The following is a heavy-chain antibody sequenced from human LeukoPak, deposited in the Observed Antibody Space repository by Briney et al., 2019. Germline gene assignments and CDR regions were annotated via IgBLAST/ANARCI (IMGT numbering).Heavy chain of an antibody. CDR2: IYPGDSDT. D-gene: IGHD1-26*01. V-gene: IGHV5-51*01. CDR1: GYSFTSYW. CDR3: ASFFRVGATRHDAFDI. Sequence: GESLKISCKGSGYSFTSYWIGWVRQMPGKGLEWMGIIYPGDSDTRYSPSFQGQVTISAGKSISTAYLQWSSLKASDTAMYYCASFFRVGATRHDAFDIWGQGTMVTVSS. J-gene: IGHJ3*02.